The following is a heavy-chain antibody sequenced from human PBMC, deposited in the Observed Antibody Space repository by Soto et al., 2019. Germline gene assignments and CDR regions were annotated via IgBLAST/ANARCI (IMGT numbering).Heavy chain of an antibody. CDR2: FFSNDEK. J-gene: IGHJ3*02. Sequence: QVTLKESGPVLVKPTETLTLTCTVSGFSLSNARMGVSWIRQPPGKALEWLAHFFSNDEKSYSTSLKSRLTISKDTSKIQVVLTMTKMDPVDTATYYCARIQKEWLRGDAFDIWGQETMVTVSS. D-gene: IGHD5-12*01. CDR3: ARIQKEWLRGDAFDI. V-gene: IGHV2-26*01. CDR1: GFSLSNARMG.